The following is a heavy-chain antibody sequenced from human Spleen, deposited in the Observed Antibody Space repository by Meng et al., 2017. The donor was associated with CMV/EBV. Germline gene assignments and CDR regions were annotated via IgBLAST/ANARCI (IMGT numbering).Heavy chain of an antibody. Sequence: GESLKISCAASGFTFGHYSMNWVRQAPGKGLEWVSSISSSSSYIYYADSVKGRFTISRDNAKNSLYLQMNSLRAEDTAVYYCARVPYYYDSSGYSFDAFDIWGQGTMVTVSS. CDR1: GFTFGHYS. V-gene: IGHV3-21*01. CDR2: ISSSSSYI. CDR3: ARVPYYYDSSGYSFDAFDI. D-gene: IGHD3-22*01. J-gene: IGHJ3*02.